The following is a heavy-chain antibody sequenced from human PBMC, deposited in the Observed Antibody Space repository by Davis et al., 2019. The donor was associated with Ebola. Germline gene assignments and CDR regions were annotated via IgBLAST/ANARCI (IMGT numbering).Heavy chain of an antibody. V-gene: IGHV1-2*02. Sequence: ASVKVSCKASGYTFTDYFMHWVRQAPGQGLEWMAWINPNSGGTKFAQKFQGRVTMTRDTSISTVYMELSRLRSDDTAVYYCARAAAATYYFDYWGQGTLVTVSS. D-gene: IGHD6-13*01. CDR2: INPNSGGT. CDR3: ARAAAATYYFDY. CDR1: GYTFTDYF. J-gene: IGHJ4*02.